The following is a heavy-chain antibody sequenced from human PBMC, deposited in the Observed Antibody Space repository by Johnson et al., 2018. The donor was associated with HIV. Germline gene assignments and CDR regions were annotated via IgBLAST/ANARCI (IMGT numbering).Heavy chain of an antibody. CDR3: AKTYSSSWYAFDI. CDR1: GFTFSSYG. D-gene: IGHD6-13*01. V-gene: IGHV3-30*18. CDR2: ISYDGSNK. Sequence: QVQLVESGGGLVQPGGSLRLSCAASGFTFSSYGMHWVRQAPGKGLEWVAVISYDGSNKYYADSVKGRFTISRDNSKNTLYLQMNSLRAEDTAVYYCAKTYSSSWYAFDIWGQGTMVTVSS. J-gene: IGHJ3*02.